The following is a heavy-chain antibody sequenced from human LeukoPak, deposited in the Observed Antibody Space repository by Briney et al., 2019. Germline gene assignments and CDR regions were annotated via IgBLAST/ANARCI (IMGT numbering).Heavy chain of an antibody. J-gene: IGHJ6*03. Sequence: ASVKVSCKASGYTFTSYGISWVRQAPGQGLEWMGWISAYNGNTNYAQKLQGRVTMTTDTSTSTAYMELRSLRSDDTAVYYCARDRTYYYGSGSYPPDYYMDAWGKGTTVTVSS. CDR1: GYTFTSYG. V-gene: IGHV1-18*01. CDR3: ARDRTYYYGSGSYPPDYYMDA. CDR2: ISAYNGNT. D-gene: IGHD3-10*01.